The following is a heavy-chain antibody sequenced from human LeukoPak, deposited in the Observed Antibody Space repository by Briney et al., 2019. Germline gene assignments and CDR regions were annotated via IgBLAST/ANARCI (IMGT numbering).Heavy chain of an antibody. V-gene: IGHV5-51*01. Sequence: GESLKISCKGSGYSFTSYWIGWVRQMPGKGLEWMGIIYPGDSDTRYSPSFQGQVTISADKSISTAYLQWSSLKASDTAMYYCARHSYYYDSGGNQAFDIWGQGTMVTVSS. CDR3: ARHSYYYDSGGNQAFDI. D-gene: IGHD3-22*01. CDR1: GYSFTSYW. CDR2: IYPGDSDT. J-gene: IGHJ3*02.